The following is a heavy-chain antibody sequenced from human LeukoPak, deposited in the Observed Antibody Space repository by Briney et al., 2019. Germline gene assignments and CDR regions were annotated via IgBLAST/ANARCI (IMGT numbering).Heavy chain of an antibody. CDR1: DGSIDSYY. D-gene: IGHD3-10*01. Sequence: PSETLSLTCTVSDGSIDSYYWNWIRQPPGKGLEWIGYIYYSGITNYNPSLKSRVTISVDTSKNQFSLKLSSVTAADTAVYYCARDPGGDSGSYYYWFDPWGQGTLVTVSS. CDR3: ARDPGGDSGSYYYWFDP. J-gene: IGHJ5*02. V-gene: IGHV4-59*01. CDR2: IYYSGIT.